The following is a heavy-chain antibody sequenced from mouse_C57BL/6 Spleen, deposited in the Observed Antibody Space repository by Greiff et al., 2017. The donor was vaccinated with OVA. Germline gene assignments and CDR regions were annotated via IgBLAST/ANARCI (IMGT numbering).Heavy chain of an antibody. J-gene: IGHJ4*01. D-gene: IGHD2-5*01. Sequence: QVQLQQPGAELVKPGASVKMSCKASGYTFTSYWITWVKQRPGQGLEWIGDIYPGSGSTNYNEKFKSKATLTVDTSSSTAYIQLSSLTSEDSAVYYCARNVNSNYYAIDYWGQGTSVTVSS. V-gene: IGHV1-55*01. CDR1: GYTFTSYW. CDR3: ARNVNSNYYAIDY. CDR2: IYPGSGST.